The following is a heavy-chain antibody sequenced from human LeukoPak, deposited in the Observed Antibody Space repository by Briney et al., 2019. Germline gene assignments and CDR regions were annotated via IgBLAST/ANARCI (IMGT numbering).Heavy chain of an antibody. CDR1: GGSISNYY. D-gene: IGHD1-1*01. J-gene: IGHJ4*02. V-gene: IGHV4-4*07. CDR3: AREQGTGTSSRYFDY. Sequence: SETLSLTCAVSGGSISNYYWSWIRQPAGNGLEWIGRIYNSGSTNYNPSLKSRVTMSVETSKNQFSLKLNSVTAADTAVYYCAREQGTGTSSRYFDYWGQGTLVTVSS. CDR2: IYNSGST.